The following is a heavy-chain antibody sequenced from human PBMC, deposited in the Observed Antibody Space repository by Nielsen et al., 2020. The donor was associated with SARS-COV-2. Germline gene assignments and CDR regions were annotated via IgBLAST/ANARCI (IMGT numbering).Heavy chain of an antibody. V-gene: IGHV3-7*01. D-gene: IGHD3-3*01. CDR1: GFTFSSYW. CDR3: ARDRSSWSGYFYYFDY. Sequence: GESLKISCAASGFTFSSYWMSWVCQAPGKGLEWVANIKQDGSEKYYVDSVKGRFTISRDNAKNSLYLQMNSLRAEDTAVYYCARDRSSWSGYFYYFDYWGQGTLVTVSS. CDR2: IKQDGSEK. J-gene: IGHJ4*02.